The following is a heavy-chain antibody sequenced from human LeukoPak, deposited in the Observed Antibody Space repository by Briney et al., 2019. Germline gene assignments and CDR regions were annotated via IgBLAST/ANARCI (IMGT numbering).Heavy chain of an antibody. J-gene: IGHJ6*02. Sequence: PGGSLRLSCTVSGFTFSSYCMHWVRHAPGKGLVWVSRINTDGSSTIYADSVKGRFTIPRDNDKNTLYLQMNSLRAEDTAVYYGARALYNYGPYYYYGMDVWGRGTTVTVSS. CDR3: ARALYNYGPYYYYGMDV. CDR1: GFTFSSYC. CDR2: INTDGSST. V-gene: IGHV3-74*01. D-gene: IGHD5-18*01.